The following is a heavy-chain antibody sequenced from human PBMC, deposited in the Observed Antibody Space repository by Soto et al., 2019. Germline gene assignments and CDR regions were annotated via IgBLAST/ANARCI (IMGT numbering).Heavy chain of an antibody. D-gene: IGHD3-10*01. CDR1: GSTFSNYC. CDR2: VWYDGTTK. V-gene: IGHV3-33*01. J-gene: IGHJ4*02. CDR3: ATVDNYYGSVF. Sequence: QVQLVESGGGVVQPGTSLRLSCAASGSTFSNYCMHWVRQAPGKGLEWVAVVWYDGTTKFYPDSVKGRFTISRDNSNNTLYLQMNSLRVEDTAVYYCATVDNYYGSVFWGQGTLVTVSS.